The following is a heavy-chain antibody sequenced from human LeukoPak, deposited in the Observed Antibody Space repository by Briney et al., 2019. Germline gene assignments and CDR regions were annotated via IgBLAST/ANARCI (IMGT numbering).Heavy chain of an antibody. CDR1: GFTFSSYG. J-gene: IGHJ4*02. D-gene: IGHD6-6*01. Sequence: PGGSLRPSCAASGFTFSSYGMHWVRQAPGKGLEWVAVIWYDGSNKYYADSVKGRFTISRDNSKNTLYLQMNSLRAEDTAVYYCARDALVLSHFIDYWGQGTLVTVSS. V-gene: IGHV3-33*01. CDR2: IWYDGSNK. CDR3: ARDALVLSHFIDY.